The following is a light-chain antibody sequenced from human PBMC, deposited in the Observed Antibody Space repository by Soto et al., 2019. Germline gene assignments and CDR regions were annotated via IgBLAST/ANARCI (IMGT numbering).Light chain of an antibody. CDR3: QQYYSSPLP. V-gene: IGKV4-1*01. CDR2: WVS. Sequence: DIVMTQSPDSLAVSLGERATINCKSSQSVLYSSNNKNYLAWYQQKPGQPPKLLIYWVSTRESGVPDRFSGSGSGTDFTRTISSLQAEDVAVYYCQQYYSSPLPFCGGTKVEIK. J-gene: IGKJ4*01. CDR1: QSVLYSSNNKNY.